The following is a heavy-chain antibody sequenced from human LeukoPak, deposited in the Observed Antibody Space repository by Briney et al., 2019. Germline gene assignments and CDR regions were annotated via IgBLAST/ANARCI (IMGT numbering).Heavy chain of an antibody. Sequence: SGGSLRLSCAASGFTFSSYAMHWVRQAPGKGLEWVAVISYDGSNKYYADSVKGRFTISRDNSKNTLYLQMNSLRAEDTAVYYCARALADYYDSSGDYYFDYWGQGTLVTVSS. D-gene: IGHD3-22*01. V-gene: IGHV3-30-3*01. J-gene: IGHJ4*02. CDR3: ARALADYYDSSGDYYFDY. CDR2: ISYDGSNK. CDR1: GFTFSSYA.